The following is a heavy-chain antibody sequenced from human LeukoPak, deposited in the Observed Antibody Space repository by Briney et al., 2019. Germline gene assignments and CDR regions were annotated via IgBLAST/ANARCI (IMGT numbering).Heavy chain of an antibody. Sequence: GGSLRLSCAASGFTFSSYAMSWVRQAPGKGLEWISAISGSGGSTYYADSVKGRFTISRDNSKNTLYLQMNSLRAEDTAVYYCAKVSDYYYGMDVWGQGTTVTVSS. D-gene: IGHD3-10*01. CDR1: GFTFSSYA. CDR3: AKVSDYYYGMDV. J-gene: IGHJ6*02. CDR2: ISGSGGST. V-gene: IGHV3-23*01.